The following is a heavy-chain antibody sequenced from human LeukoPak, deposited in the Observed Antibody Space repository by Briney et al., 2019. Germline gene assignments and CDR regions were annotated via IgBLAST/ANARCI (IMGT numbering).Heavy chain of an antibody. CDR2: LYSGGST. Sequence: SETLSLTCTFSGGSISSYYWSWIRQPPGKGLEWIGYLYSGGSTDYNPSLKSRLTLSIYTSKNQFALNLRSMTAADTAVYYCARHFKAAASERAFDFWGQGTLVTVSS. J-gene: IGHJ4*02. V-gene: IGHV4-59*08. CDR3: ARHFKAAASERAFDF. CDR1: GGSISSYY. D-gene: IGHD6-13*01.